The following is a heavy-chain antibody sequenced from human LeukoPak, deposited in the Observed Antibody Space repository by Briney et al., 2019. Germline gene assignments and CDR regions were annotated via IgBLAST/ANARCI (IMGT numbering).Heavy chain of an antibody. CDR1: GGTFSRYA. CDR3: ATRDADYEYYFDY. Sequence: GAPVKVSCKASGGTFSRYAISWVRQAPGHRLEWMGGIIPNFGTPHLAQNFQDRVTITADESTSTVYMEMRSLTSEDTAIFYCATRDADYEYYFDYWGQGTLVTVSS. J-gene: IGHJ4*02. D-gene: IGHD4-17*01. V-gene: IGHV1-69*13. CDR2: IIPNFGTP.